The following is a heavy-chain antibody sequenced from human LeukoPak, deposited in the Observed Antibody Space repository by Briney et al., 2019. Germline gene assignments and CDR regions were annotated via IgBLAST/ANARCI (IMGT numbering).Heavy chain of an antibody. CDR1: EFTFSSYS. CDR2: ISSSSSYI. J-gene: IGHJ4*02. V-gene: IGHV3-21*01. D-gene: IGHD5-24*01. Sequence: GGSLRLSCAASEFTFSSYSMNWVRQAPGKGLEWVSSISSSSSYIYYADSVKGRFTISRDNAKNSLYLQMNSLRAEDTAVYYCARGRDGYNDYFDYWGQGTLVTVSS. CDR3: ARGRDGYNDYFDY.